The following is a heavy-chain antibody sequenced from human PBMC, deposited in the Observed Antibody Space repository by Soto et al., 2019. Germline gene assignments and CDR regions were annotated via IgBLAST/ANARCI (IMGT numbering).Heavy chain of an antibody. CDR2: INPNSGGT. Sequence: ASVKVSCKASGYTFTGYYMHWVRRAHGKGLEWMGWINPNSGGTNYAQKFQGRVTMTRDTSISTAYMELSRLRSDDTAVYYCARDRRSSHWFDPWGQGTLVTVSS. D-gene: IGHD2-15*01. J-gene: IGHJ5*02. CDR3: ARDRRSSHWFDP. V-gene: IGHV1-2*02. CDR1: GYTFTGYY.